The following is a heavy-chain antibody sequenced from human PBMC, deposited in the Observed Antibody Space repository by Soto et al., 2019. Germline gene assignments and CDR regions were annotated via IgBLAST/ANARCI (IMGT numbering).Heavy chain of an antibody. V-gene: IGHV3-30-3*01. J-gene: IGHJ2*01. CDR3: ARTRGYCISTSCYAHYWYFDL. Sequence: QVQLVESGGGVVQPGRSLRLSCAASGFTFSSYAIHLVRQAPGKGLEWVALISYDGSNKYNADSEKGRFTISRDNSKNTLYLQMNSLRPEDTAVYYCARTRGYCISTSCYAHYWYFDLWGRVTLVTVSS. CDR1: GFTFSSYA. CDR2: ISYDGSNK. D-gene: IGHD2-2*01.